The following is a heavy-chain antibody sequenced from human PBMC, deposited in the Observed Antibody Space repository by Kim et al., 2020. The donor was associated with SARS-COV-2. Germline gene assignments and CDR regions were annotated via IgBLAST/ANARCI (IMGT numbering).Heavy chain of an antibody. CDR3: ARGGSGSYQGIH. J-gene: IGHJ4*02. D-gene: IGHD3-10*01. Sequence: GGSLRLSCTASGYVFSSYTMNWVRQAPGKGLEWVASISSGSHFIYYADSVKSRFTLSRDNSKTSVSLQMDSLRVEDTATYYCARGGSGSYQGIHWGQG. V-gene: IGHV3-21*04. CDR1: GYVFSSYT. CDR2: ISSGSHFI.